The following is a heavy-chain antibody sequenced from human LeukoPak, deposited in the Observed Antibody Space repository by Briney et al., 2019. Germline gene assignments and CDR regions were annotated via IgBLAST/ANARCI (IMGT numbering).Heavy chain of an antibody. CDR2: ISAYNGNT. D-gene: IGHD2-2*01. J-gene: IGHJ6*03. CDR1: GGTFSSYT. CDR3: AREVVPAAVHYYYYYMDV. V-gene: IGHV1-2*02. Sequence: ASVKVSCKASGGTFSSYTISWVRQAPGQGLEWMGWISAYNGNTNYAQKFQGRVTMTRDTSISTAYMELSRLRSDDTAVYYCAREVVPAAVHYYYYYMDVWGKGTTVTVSS.